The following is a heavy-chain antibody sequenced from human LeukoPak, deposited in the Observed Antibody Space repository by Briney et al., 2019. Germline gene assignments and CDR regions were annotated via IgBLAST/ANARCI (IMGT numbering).Heavy chain of an antibody. J-gene: IGHJ5*02. CDR3: AFGSSGWYSWFDP. V-gene: IGHV4-61*08. D-gene: IGHD6-19*01. CDR1: GGSISSGGYY. CDR2: IYHSGDA. Sequence: PSETLSLTCTVSGGSISSGGYYWSWIRQPPGKGLEWIGYIYHSGDATYNPSLKSRVTVSVDTSRNQFSLKLSSVTAADTAVYYCAFGSSGWYSWFDPWGQGTLVTVSS.